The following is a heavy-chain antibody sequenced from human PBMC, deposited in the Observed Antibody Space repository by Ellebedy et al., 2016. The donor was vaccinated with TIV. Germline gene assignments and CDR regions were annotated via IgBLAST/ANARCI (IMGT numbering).Heavy chain of an antibody. CDR3: ATDSRYSYGYRFNF. CDR2: VIPILGIA. CDR1: GYSFTSYG. J-gene: IGHJ4*02. Sequence: ASVKVSCKASGYSFTSYGISWVRLAPGQGLEWMGRVIPILGIANYTQNFQGRVTIYADKSTGTPYLELSTLRSEDTAVYYCATDSRYSYGYRFNFWGQGTLVIVSS. V-gene: IGHV1-69*04. D-gene: IGHD5-18*01.